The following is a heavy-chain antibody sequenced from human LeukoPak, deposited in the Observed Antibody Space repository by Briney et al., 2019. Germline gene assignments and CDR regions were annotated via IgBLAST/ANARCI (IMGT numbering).Heavy chain of an antibody. D-gene: IGHD5-24*01. CDR3: ARGREDGYNAFDI. V-gene: IGHV3-48*02. CDR1: GFTFSSYS. CDR2: ISSSSSTI. J-gene: IGHJ3*02. Sequence: PGGSLRLSCAASGFTFSSYSMNWVRQAPGKGLQWISYISSSSSTIYYANSMKGRFTISRDSAKNSLYLQMSSLRDEDTAVYYCARGREDGYNAFDIWGQGTMVTVSS.